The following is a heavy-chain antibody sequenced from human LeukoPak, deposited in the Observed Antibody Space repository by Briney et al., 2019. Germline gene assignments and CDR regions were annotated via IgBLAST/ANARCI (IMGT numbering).Heavy chain of an antibody. CDR3: ARVGHLTNNWFDP. Sequence: PSETLSLTCTVSGGSITSSSHYWGWIRQPPGKGLEWIGCIYYSGSTYYNPSLKSRVTISVDTSKNHFSLNLSSVTAADAAVYYCARVGHLTNNWFDPWGQGSLVSVSS. D-gene: IGHD4-11*01. V-gene: IGHV4-39*07. CDR2: IYYSGST. CDR1: GGSITSSSHY. J-gene: IGHJ5*02.